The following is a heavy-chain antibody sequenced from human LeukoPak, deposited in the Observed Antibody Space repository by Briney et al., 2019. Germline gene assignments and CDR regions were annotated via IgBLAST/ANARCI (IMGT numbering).Heavy chain of an antibody. J-gene: IGHJ6*04. CDR3: SRDMSPAMDV. CDR2: ISYDGSIK. CDR1: GFTFSTYA. D-gene: IGHD3-10*02. V-gene: IGHV3-30*04. Sequence: GGSLRLSCAASGFTFSTYAMHWVRQAPGKGLEWVAVISYDGSIKYYADSVKGRFTISRDISKNTLYLQMNSLRAEDTAMYYCSRDMSPAMDVWGKGTTVTVSS.